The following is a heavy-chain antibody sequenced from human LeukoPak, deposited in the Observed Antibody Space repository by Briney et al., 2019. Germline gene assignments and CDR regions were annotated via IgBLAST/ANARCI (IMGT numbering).Heavy chain of an antibody. CDR1: GFTFSSYW. Sequence: PGGSLRLSCAVSGFTFSSYWMSWVRQAPGKGLEWVANIKQGGSEKYYADSVKGRFTISRDNSKNTLYLQMNSLRAEDTAVYYCAKAWDNFDWLLPGRWGQGTLVTVSS. J-gene: IGHJ4*02. V-gene: IGHV3-7*01. CDR3: AKAWDNFDWLLPGR. D-gene: IGHD3-9*01. CDR2: IKQGGSEK.